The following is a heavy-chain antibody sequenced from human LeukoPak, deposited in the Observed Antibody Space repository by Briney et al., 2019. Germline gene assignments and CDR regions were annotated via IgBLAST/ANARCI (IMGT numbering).Heavy chain of an antibody. CDR3: ARAETYYDSSGARASAMWSFDP. J-gene: IGHJ5*02. CDR1: GGSISSYY. V-gene: IGHV4-39*07. D-gene: IGHD3-22*01. CDR2: IYYSGST. Sequence: SETLSLTCTVSGGSISSYYWGWIRQPPGKGLEWIGSIYYSGSTYYNPSLKSRVTISVDTSKNQFSLKLSSVTAADTAVYYCARAETYYDSSGARASAMWSFDPWGQGTLVTASS.